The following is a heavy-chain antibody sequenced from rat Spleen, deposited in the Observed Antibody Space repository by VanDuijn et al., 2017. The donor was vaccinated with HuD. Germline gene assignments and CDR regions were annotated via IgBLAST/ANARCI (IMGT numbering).Heavy chain of an antibody. D-gene: IGHD1-7*01. J-gene: IGHJ2*01. Sequence: QVQLKESGPGLVQPSETLSLTCTVSGVSITRYRVGWVRQPSGKGPEWLGRMLYDGDTAYNSALKSRLSISRDTSKKQVFLKMNSLQTDDTGTYYCTRETGYGYPFDYWGQGVMVTVSS. CDR2: MLYDGDT. CDR3: TRETGYGYPFDY. CDR1: GVSITRYR. V-gene: IGHV2-63*01.